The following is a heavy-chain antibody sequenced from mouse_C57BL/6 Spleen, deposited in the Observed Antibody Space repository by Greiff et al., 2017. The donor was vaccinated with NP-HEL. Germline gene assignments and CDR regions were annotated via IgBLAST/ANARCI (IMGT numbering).Heavy chain of an antibody. D-gene: IGHD1-1*01. CDR2: IYPRSGNT. V-gene: IGHV1-81*01. CDR3: AREVITTVVAYYAMDY. CDR1: GYTFTSYG. J-gene: IGHJ4*01. Sequence: VKLQESGAELARPGASVKLSCKASGYTFTSYGISWVKQRTGQGLEWIGEIYPRSGNTYYNEKFKGKATLTADKSSSTAYMELRSLTSEDSAVYFCAREVITTVVAYYAMDYWGQGTSVTVSS.